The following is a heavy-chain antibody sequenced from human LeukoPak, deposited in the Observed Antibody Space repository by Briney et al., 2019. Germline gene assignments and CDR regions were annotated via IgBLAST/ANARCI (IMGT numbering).Heavy chain of an antibody. CDR2: ISAYNGNT. CDR1: GYTFTSYG. CDR3: AKSGGSGSYYHIDY. J-gene: IGHJ4*02. Sequence: ASVKVSCKASGYTFTSYGISWVRQAPGQGLEWMGWISAYNGNTNYAQKLQGRVTMTTDTSTSTAYMELRSLRSEDTAVYYCAKSGGSGSYYHIDYWGQGTLVTVSS. V-gene: IGHV1-18*01. D-gene: IGHD3-10*01.